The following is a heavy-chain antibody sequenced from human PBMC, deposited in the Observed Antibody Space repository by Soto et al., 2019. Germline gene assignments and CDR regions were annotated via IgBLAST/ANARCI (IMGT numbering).Heavy chain of an antibody. D-gene: IGHD5-18*01. J-gene: IGHJ4*02. Sequence: SETLSLTCTVSGGSISSSSYYWGCIRQPPGKGLEWTASIDYTGNTFYNPSLTSRVTISVDTSKNQFSLKVTSVTAADTAVYYCARINKGYGTDSWGQGTLVTAPQ. CDR3: ARINKGYGTDS. CDR2: IDYTGNT. V-gene: IGHV4-39*01. CDR1: GGSISSSSYY.